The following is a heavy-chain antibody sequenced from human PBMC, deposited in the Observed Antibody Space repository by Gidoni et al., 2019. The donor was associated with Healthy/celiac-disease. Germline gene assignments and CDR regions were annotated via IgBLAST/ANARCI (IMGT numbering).Heavy chain of an antibody. J-gene: IGHJ4*02. CDR2: IGGSGGST. CDR1: GFTFSSYA. CDR3: ASPPEEYYYGSSGYYYGDY. Sequence: EVQLLESGGGLVQPGGSLRLSCAASGFTFSSYAMSWVRQAPGQGLEWVSAIGGSGGSTYYADSVKGRFTISRDNSKNTLYLQMNSLRAEDTAVYYCASPPEEYYYGSSGYYYGDYWGQGTLVTVSS. D-gene: IGHD3-22*01. V-gene: IGHV3-23*01.